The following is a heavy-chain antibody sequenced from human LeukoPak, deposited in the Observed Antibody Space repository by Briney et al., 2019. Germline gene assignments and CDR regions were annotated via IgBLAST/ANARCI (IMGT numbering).Heavy chain of an antibody. CDR2: IRYDGSNK. CDR1: GFTLSSYG. D-gene: IGHD1-26*01. Sequence: SGGSLRLSCAASGFTLSSYGMHWVRQAPGKGLEWVAFIRYDGSNKYYADSVKGRFTISRDNSKNTFYLQMNSLRAEDTAVYYCAKDGMVGATTGLFYFDYWGQGILVTVSS. V-gene: IGHV3-30*02. J-gene: IGHJ4*02. CDR3: AKDGMVGATTGLFYFDY.